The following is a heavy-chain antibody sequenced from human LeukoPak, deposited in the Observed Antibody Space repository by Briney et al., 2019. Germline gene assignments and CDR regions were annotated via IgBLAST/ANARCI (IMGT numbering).Heavy chain of an antibody. D-gene: IGHD1-20*01. J-gene: IGHJ6*02. V-gene: IGHV3-30*18. CDR3: AKDGITGTAGYWYYYYGMDV. CDR2: ISYDGSNK. Sequence: GRSLRLSCAASGFTFSSYGMHWVRQAPGKGLEWVAVISYDGSNKYYADSVKGQFTISRDNSKNTLYLQMNSLRAEDTAVYYCAKDGITGTAGYWYYYYGMDVWGQGTTVTVSS. CDR1: GFTFSSYG.